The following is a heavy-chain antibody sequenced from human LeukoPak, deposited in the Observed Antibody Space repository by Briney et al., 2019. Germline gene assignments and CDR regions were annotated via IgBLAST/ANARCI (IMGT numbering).Heavy chain of an antibody. CDR2: IRSSGDSI. V-gene: IGHV3-48*03. Sequence: GGSLRLSCAASGFTFSSYEMNWVRQAPGKGLEWVSYIRSSGDSIYYADSVKGRLTISRDNAKNSLYMQMNRLRTENTAVYYCMREDFGSYLDYWGQGTLVTVSS. J-gene: IGHJ4*02. D-gene: IGHD1-26*01. CDR1: GFTFSSYE. CDR3: MREDFGSYLDY.